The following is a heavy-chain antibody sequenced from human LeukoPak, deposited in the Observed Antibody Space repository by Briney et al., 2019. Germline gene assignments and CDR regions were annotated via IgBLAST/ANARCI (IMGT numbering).Heavy chain of an antibody. CDR3: ASREMTTVTRYYFDY. CDR2: INHSGST. CDR1: GGSFSGYY. V-gene: IGHV4-34*01. J-gene: IGHJ4*02. D-gene: IGHD4-17*01. Sequence: SETPSLTCAVYGGSFSGYYWSWIRQPPGKGLEWIGEINHSGSTNYNPSLKSRVTISVDTSKNQFSLKLSSVTAADTAVYYCASREMTTVTRYYFDYWGQGTLVTVSS.